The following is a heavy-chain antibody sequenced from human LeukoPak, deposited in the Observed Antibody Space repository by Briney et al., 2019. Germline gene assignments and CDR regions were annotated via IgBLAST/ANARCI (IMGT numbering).Heavy chain of an antibody. CDR1: GGPVSSSSYY. D-gene: IGHD2-2*01. CDR2: IYYAGDT. J-gene: IGHJ6*03. Sequence: PSGTLSLTCTVSGGPVSSSSYYWGWVRQSPDKGLECIGTIYYAGDTYYNPSLESRLTISVDTSKNQFSLKLSSVTAADTAVYYCARDPVVVPAAKNYYYYYMDVWGKGTTVTVSS. CDR3: ARDPVVVPAAKNYYYYYMDV. V-gene: IGHV4-39*02.